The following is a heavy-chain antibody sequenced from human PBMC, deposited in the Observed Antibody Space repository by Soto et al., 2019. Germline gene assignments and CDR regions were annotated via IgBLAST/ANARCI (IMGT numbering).Heavy chain of an antibody. CDR1: AFTFRSYG. Sequence: LVESGGGVVQPGGSLRLSCAASAFTFRSYGMHWVRQAPGKGLEWVAVISYDGTNKYYADSVKGRFTISRDNSKNTLYLQMNSLRGEATPVYYCIRSGNSHSFDYDYNMDVWGQGTTVTVSS. D-gene: IGHD3-10*01. CDR3: IRSGNSHSFDYDYNMDV. J-gene: IGHJ6*02. V-gene: IGHV3-30*03. CDR2: ISYDGTNK.